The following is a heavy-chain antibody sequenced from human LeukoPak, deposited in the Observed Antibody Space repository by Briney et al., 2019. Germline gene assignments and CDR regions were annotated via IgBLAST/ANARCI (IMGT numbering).Heavy chain of an antibody. V-gene: IGHV3-69-1*02. J-gene: IGHJ6*04. Sequence: GGSLRLSCAASGFTFSNAWMSWVRQAPGKGLEWVSAISGSSGSTIYYADSVKGRFTISRDNAKNSLYLQMNSLRAEDTAVYYCAELGITMIGGVWAKGTTVTISS. CDR2: ISGSSGSTI. D-gene: IGHD3-10*02. CDR3: AELGITMIGGV. CDR1: GFTFSNAW.